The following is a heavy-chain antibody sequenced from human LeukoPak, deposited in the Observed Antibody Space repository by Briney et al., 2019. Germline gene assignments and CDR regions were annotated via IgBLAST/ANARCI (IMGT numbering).Heavy chain of an antibody. J-gene: IGHJ5*02. CDR3: ARDSRSGYSNP. CDR1: GFTFSSYS. CDR2: ISSSSSYI. Sequence: GGSLRLSCAASGFTFSSYSMNWVRQAPGKGLEWVSSISSSSSYIYYADSVKDRFTISRDNAKNSLYLQMNSLRAEDTAVYYCARDSRSGYSNPWGQGTLVTVSS. V-gene: IGHV3-21*01. D-gene: IGHD5-12*01.